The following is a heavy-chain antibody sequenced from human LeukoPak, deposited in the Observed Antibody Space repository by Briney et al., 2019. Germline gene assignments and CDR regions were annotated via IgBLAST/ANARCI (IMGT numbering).Heavy chain of an antibody. J-gene: IGHJ4*02. CDR2: INPSDGST. D-gene: IGHD3-3*01. CDR3: ARAGYDFWSGYSTNFDY. V-gene: IGHV1-46*01. Sequence: ASVKVSCKASGYTFTGYYMHWVRQAPGQGLEWMGKINPSDGSTSYAQKFQGRVTMTREMSTSTVYMELSSLRSEDTALYYCARAGYDFWSGYSTNFDYWGQGTLVTVSS. CDR1: GYTFTGYY.